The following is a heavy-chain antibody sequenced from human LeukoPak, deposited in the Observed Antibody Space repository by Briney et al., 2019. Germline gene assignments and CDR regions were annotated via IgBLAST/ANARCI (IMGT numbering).Heavy chain of an antibody. V-gene: IGHV3-15*01. CDR2: IKSKTDGGTT. CDR1: GFTFSSYA. D-gene: IGHD6-19*01. J-gene: IGHJ3*02. Sequence: PGGSLRLSCAASGFTFSSYAMSWVRQAPGKGLEWVGRIKSKTDGGTTDYAAPVKGRFTISRDDSKNTLYLQMNSLKTEDTAVYYCTTGQDQWLVDAFDIWGQGTMVTVSS. CDR3: TTGQDQWLVDAFDI.